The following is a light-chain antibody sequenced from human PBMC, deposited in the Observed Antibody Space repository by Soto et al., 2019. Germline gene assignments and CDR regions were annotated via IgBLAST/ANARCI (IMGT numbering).Light chain of an antibody. CDR1: QSVSSN. J-gene: IGKJ4*02. V-gene: IGKV3-15*01. Sequence: EIVMTQSPATLSVSPGERATLSCRASQSVSSNLAWYQQKPGQAPRLLIYGASTRATGIPARFSGSGSGTELTLTISSLQSEDFAVYYCQQSNNWPLFGGGTKVEIK. CDR2: GAS. CDR3: QQSNNWPL.